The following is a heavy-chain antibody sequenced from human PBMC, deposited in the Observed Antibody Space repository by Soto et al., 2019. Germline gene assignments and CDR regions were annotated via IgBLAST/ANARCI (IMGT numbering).Heavy chain of an antibody. J-gene: IGHJ4*02. V-gene: IGHV1-18*01. Sequence: GASVKVSCKASGYTFTSYGISWVRQAPGQGLEWMGWISAYNGNTNYAQKLQGRVTMTTDTSTSTAYMELRSLRSDDTAVYYCARAGAITIFGVVTRNFDYWGQGTLVTVSS. CDR1: GYTFTSYG. CDR3: ARAGAITIFGVVTRNFDY. D-gene: IGHD3-3*01. CDR2: ISAYNGNT.